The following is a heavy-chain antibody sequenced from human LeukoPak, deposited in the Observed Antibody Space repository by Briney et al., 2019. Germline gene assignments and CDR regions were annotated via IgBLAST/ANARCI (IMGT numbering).Heavy chain of an antibody. V-gene: IGHV1-69*13. CDR2: IIPIFGTA. J-gene: IGHJ3*02. CDR1: EGTFSSYA. CDR3: ARVGRDGGSREDAFDI. D-gene: IGHD5-24*01. Sequence: GASVKVSCKASEGTFSSYAISWVRQAPGQGLEWMGGIIPIFGTANYAQRFQGRVTITADESTSTAYMELSSLRSEDTAVYYCARVGRDGGSREDAFDIWXXXTXVXVSS.